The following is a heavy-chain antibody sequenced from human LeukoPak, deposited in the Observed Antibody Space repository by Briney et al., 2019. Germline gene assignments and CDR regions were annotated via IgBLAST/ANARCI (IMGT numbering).Heavy chain of an antibody. V-gene: IGHV1-46*01. J-gene: IGHJ3*01. CDR1: GYTFTSYD. CDR2: INPSGGST. D-gene: IGHD6-13*01. CDR3: ARGGVAAAGPLGLDAFDF. Sequence: PGASVKVSCKASGYTFTSYDINWVRQAPGQGLEWMGIINPSGGSTSYAQKFQGRVTMTRDMSTSTVYMELSSLRSEDTAVYYCARGGVAAAGPLGLDAFDFWGQGTMVTVSS.